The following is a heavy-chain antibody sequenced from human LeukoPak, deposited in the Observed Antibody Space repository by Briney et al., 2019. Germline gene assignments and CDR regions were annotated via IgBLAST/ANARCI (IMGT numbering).Heavy chain of an antibody. D-gene: IGHD4-23*01. Sequence: RSSETLSLTCTASGCSISPYYWSWIRRPPGKGLEWIGYIYYSGSTNCNPSAKSRVAMSVDTSKKQFSLKLSSLTAADTAVYYCARGGTAVIAPYAFDIWGQGTMVTVSS. V-gene: IGHV4-59*01. J-gene: IGHJ3*02. CDR1: GCSISPYY. CDR3: ARGGTAVIAPYAFDI. CDR2: IYYSGST.